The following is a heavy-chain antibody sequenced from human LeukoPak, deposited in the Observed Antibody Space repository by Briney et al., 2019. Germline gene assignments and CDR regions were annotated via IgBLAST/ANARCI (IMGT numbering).Heavy chain of an antibody. CDR3: ARGIQLWFGGLNYFDY. J-gene: IGHJ4*02. D-gene: IGHD5-18*01. Sequence: GGSLRLSCAASGFTFSSYGMHWVRQAPGKGLEWVAVIWYDGSNKYYADSVKGRFTISRDNSKNTLYPQMNSLRAEDTAVYYCARGIQLWFGGLNYFDYWGQGTLVTVSS. CDR1: GFTFSSYG. V-gene: IGHV3-33*01. CDR2: IWYDGSNK.